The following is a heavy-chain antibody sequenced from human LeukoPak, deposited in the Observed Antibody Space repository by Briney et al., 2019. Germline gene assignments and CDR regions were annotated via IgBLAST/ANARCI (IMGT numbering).Heavy chain of an antibody. D-gene: IGHD1-26*01. CDR1: GFTVSSNY. CDR2: IYSGGST. CDR3: ARDFSGRGDAFDI. V-gene: IGHV3-53*01. Sequence: QPGGSLRLSCAASGFTVSSNYMSWVRQAPGKGLEWVSVIYSGGSTYYADSVKGRFTISRDNSKNTLYLQMNSLRVEDTAVYYCARDFSGRGDAFDIWGQGTMVTVSS. J-gene: IGHJ3*02.